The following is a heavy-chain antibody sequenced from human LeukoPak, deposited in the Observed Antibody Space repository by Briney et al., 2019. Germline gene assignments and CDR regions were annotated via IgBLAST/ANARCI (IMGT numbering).Heavy chain of an antibody. J-gene: IGHJ6*03. V-gene: IGHV1-8*01. Sequence: ASVKVSCKASGYTFTSYDINWVRQATGQGLEWMGWMNPNSGNTGYAQKFQGRVTMTRNTSISTAYMELSSLRSEDTAVYYCARGRHQLLYYYYYYMDVWGKGTTVTVS. CDR1: GYTFTSYD. D-gene: IGHD2-2*01. CDR3: ARGRHQLLYYYYYYMDV. CDR2: MNPNSGNT.